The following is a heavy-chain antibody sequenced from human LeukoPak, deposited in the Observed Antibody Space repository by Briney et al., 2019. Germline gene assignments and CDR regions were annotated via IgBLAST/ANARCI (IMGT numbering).Heavy chain of an antibody. J-gene: IGHJ5*02. CDR1: GYTFTSYD. V-gene: IGHV1-8*03. CDR2: MNPNSGNT. Sequence: GASVKVSCKASGYTFTSYDINWARQATGQGLEWTGWMNPNSGNTGYAQKFQGRVTITRNTSISTAYMELSSLRSEDTAVYYCAMTRGRITMVRGVMTGGRRWFDPWGQGTLVTVSS. D-gene: IGHD3-10*01. CDR3: AMTRGRITMVRGVMTGGRRWFDP.